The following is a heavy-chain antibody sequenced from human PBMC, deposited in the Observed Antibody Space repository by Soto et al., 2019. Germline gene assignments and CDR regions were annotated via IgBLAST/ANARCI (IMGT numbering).Heavy chain of an antibody. D-gene: IGHD4-17*01. CDR3: ARDVPRYGDYYFDY. Sequence: QVQLQESGPGLVKPSQTLSLTCTVSGGSISSGGYYWSWIRQHPGKGLEWIGYIYYSGSTYYNPSLKSRVTISVATSKNQFSLKLSSVTAADTAVYYCARDVPRYGDYYFDYWGQGTLVTVSS. CDR2: IYYSGST. CDR1: GGSISSGGYY. V-gene: IGHV4-31*03. J-gene: IGHJ4*02.